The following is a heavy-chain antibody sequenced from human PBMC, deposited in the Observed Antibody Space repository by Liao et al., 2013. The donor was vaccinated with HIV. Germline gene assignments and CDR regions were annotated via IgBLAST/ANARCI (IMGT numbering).Heavy chain of an antibody. CDR3: ARGYYYDSSGLEYFQH. D-gene: IGHD3-22*01. CDR2: INHSGST. Sequence: QVQLQQWGAGLLKPSETLSLTCAVYGGSFSGYYWSWIRQPPGKGLEWIGEINHSGSTNYNPSLKSRVTMSVDTSKNQFSLKLSSVTAADTAVYYCARGYYYDSSGLEYFQHWGQGTLVTVSS. J-gene: IGHJ1*01. CDR1: GGSFSGYY. V-gene: IGHV4-34*01.